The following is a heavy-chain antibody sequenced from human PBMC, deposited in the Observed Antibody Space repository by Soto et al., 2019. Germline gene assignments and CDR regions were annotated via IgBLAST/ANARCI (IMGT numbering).Heavy chain of an antibody. J-gene: IGHJ4*02. Sequence: GGSLRLSCAASGFTFSSYSMNWVRQAPGKGLEWISYISSSSTIYYADSVKGRFTISRDNAKNSLYLQMSSLRAEDTAVYYCARARYYYDSSGYGQFDYWGQGTLVTVSS. CDR1: GFTFSSYS. D-gene: IGHD3-22*01. CDR2: ISSSSTI. CDR3: ARARYYYDSSGYGQFDY. V-gene: IGHV3-48*01.